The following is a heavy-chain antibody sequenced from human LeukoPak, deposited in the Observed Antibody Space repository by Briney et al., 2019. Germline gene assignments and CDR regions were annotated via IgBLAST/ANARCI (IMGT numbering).Heavy chain of an antibody. CDR2: IYYSGST. CDR1: GGSISSYY. D-gene: IGHD2-2*01. CDR3: ARDIDDCSSTGCQGDAFDI. Sequence: SETLSLTCTVSGGSISSYYWSWIRQPPGKGLEWIGYIYYSGSTNYNPSLKSRVTISVDTSQNQFSLKLSSVTAADAAVYHCARDIDDCSSTGCQGDAFDIWGQGTMVTVSS. V-gene: IGHV4-59*01. J-gene: IGHJ3*02.